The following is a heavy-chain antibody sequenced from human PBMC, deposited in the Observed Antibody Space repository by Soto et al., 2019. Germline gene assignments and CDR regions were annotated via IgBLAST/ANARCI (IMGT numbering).Heavy chain of an antibody. CDR3: ARSNYCSSTSCYQD. CDR1: GYTFTSYG. CDR2: ISASKGNT. J-gene: IGHJ4*02. D-gene: IGHD2-2*01. V-gene: IGHV1-18*04. Sequence: QVQLVQSGAEVKKPGASVKVCCKASGYTFTSYGISWVRQAPGQGLDWMGWISASKGNTNYAQKLQGRVTITTDTSTSTAYMELRSLRSDDTAVYYCARSNYCSSTSCYQDWGQGTMVTVSS.